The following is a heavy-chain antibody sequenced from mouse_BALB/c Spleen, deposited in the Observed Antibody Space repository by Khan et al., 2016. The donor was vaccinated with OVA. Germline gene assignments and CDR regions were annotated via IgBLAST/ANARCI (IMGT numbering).Heavy chain of an antibody. CDR2: IDPENGDT. CDR3: ARRGYGNDWFTY. Sequence: VQLKQSGAELVRPGALVKLSCIASGFYIEDYYMYWVKPRHEQDLVWIGWIDPENGDTIYDPKFQGKASITVDTSSNTAYLQLSRLPSEDTAVYYCARRGYGNDWFTYWGQGTLVTGSA. CDR1: GFYIEDYY. J-gene: IGHJ3*01. D-gene: IGHD2-1*01. V-gene: IGHV14-1*02.